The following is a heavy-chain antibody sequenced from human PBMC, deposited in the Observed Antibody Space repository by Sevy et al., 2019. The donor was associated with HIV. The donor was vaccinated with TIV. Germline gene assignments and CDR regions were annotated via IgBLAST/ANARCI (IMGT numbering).Heavy chain of an antibody. CDR1: GGSFSGYY. D-gene: IGHD2-2*01. CDR3: ARHCSSNSCSHAFDI. CDR2: INHSGST. V-gene: IGHV4-34*01. J-gene: IGHJ3*02. Sequence: SETLSLTCAVYGGSFSGYYWSWIRQPPGKGLEWIGEINHSGSTNYNPSLKSRVTISGDTSKNQFSLKLRSVTAAATAVSYCARHCSSNSCSHAFDIWGQGTMVTVSS.